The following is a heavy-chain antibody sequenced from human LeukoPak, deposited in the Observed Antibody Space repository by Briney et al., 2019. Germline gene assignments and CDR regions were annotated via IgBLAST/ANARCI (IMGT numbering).Heavy chain of an antibody. J-gene: IGHJ4*02. CDR3: ARGRPHGNDY. D-gene: IGHD4-23*01. CDR1: GFTVSSNY. CDR2: IASDGSST. V-gene: IGHV3-74*01. Sequence: GGSLRLSCAASGFTVSSNYMSWVRQAPGKGLVWVSRIASDGSSTTYADSVKGRFSISRDNAKNTLYLQMNSLRVEDTAVYYCARGRPHGNDYWGQGTLVTVSS.